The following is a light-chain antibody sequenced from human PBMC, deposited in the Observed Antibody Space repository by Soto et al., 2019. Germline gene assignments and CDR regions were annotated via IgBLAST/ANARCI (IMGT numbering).Light chain of an antibody. CDR3: QQYRT. V-gene: IGKV3-15*01. Sequence: EIVRTQSPATLSVSPGERATLSCRASQSVSSNLAWYQQKPGQAPRLLIYGASTRATGIPARFSGSGSGTEFTLTISSLQSEDFAVYYCQQYRTFGQGTKV. J-gene: IGKJ1*01. CDR1: QSVSSN. CDR2: GAS.